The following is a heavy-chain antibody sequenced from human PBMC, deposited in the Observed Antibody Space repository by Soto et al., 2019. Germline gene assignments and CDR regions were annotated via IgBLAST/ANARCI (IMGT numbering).Heavy chain of an antibody. Sequence: PGGSLRLSCAASGFTFYSYAMNWVRQAPGKGLEWVSAVTGNGGSTYYADSVKGRFIISRDNSKNMLFLQMNILTAEDTAVYYCARDVGTVTSSARLYYWGQGTQVTVSS. CDR2: VTGNGGST. V-gene: IGHV3-23*01. CDR1: GFTFYSYA. J-gene: IGHJ4*02. D-gene: IGHD4-17*01. CDR3: ARDVGTVTSSARLYY.